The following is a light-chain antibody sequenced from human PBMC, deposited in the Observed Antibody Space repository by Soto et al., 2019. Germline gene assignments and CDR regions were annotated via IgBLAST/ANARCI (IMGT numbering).Light chain of an antibody. V-gene: IGKV3-15*01. CDR1: QSVSSN. CDR3: QQYNNWPFA. CDR2: GAS. J-gene: IGKJ3*01. Sequence: EIVMTQSPATLSVSPGERATLSCRASQSVSSNLAWYQQKPGQAPRLLIYGASTRATGIPARFSGSGSGTEFTLTFSSLQSEDFAVYYCQQYNNWPFAFGPGIKVDIK.